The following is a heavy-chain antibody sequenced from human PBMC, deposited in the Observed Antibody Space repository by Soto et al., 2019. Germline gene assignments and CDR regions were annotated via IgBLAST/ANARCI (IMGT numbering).Heavy chain of an antibody. CDR1: GFTFDNYG. Sequence: PGGSLRLSCDASGFTFDNYGMHWVRQAPGKGLEWVIVISFDGRNTDYADSVKGRFTISRDNSKNTLYLQMNSLRAEDTAVYYCAKSPGMYYYDSSGYYHYDYWGQGTLVTVSS. J-gene: IGHJ4*02. CDR2: ISFDGRNT. V-gene: IGHV3-30*18. D-gene: IGHD3-22*01. CDR3: AKSPGMYYYDSSGYYHYDY.